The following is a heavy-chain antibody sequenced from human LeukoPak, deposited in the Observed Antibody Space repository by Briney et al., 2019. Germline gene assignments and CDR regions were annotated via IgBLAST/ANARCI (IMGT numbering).Heavy chain of an antibody. V-gene: IGHV3-23*01. CDR2: IGGSGTRT. Sequence: GGSLRPSCAASGFTFSSYAMSWVCQAPGKGLEWVSGIGGSGTRTYYADSVKGRFTISRDNSKNTLYLQMNSLRDEDTAVYYCAELGITMIGGVWGKGTTVTISS. CDR1: GFTFSSYA. CDR3: AELGITMIGGV. J-gene: IGHJ6*04. D-gene: IGHD3-10*02.